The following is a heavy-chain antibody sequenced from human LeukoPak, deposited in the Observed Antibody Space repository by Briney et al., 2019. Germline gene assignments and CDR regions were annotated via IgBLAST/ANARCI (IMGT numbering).Heavy chain of an antibody. CDR1: GGTFSSYA. Sequence: GASVKVSCKASGGTFSSYAISWVRQAPGQGLEWMGRIIPIFGTAIYAQKFQGRVTITTDESTSTAYMELSSLRSEDTAVYYCAREGIPPRYYYYYYMDVWGKGTTVTVSS. CDR2: IIPIFGTA. D-gene: IGHD1-14*01. J-gene: IGHJ6*03. CDR3: AREGIPPRYYYYYYMDV. V-gene: IGHV1-69*05.